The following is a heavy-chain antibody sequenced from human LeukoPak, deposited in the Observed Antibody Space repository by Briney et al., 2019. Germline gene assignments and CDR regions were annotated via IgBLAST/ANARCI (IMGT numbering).Heavy chain of an antibody. D-gene: IGHD3-22*01. CDR1: GGSISSSSYY. Sequence: SETLSLTCTVSGGSISSSSYYWGWIRQPPGKGLEWIGTFYYSGSTYNNPSLKSRVTISVDTSKNQFSLKLSSVTAADTAVYYCARDRESMIVVVPNWFDPWGQGTLVTVSS. CDR3: ARDRESMIVVVPNWFDP. V-gene: IGHV4-39*07. J-gene: IGHJ5*02. CDR2: FYYSGST.